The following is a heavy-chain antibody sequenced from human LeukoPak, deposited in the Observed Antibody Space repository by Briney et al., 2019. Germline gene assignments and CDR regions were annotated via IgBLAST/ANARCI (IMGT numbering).Heavy chain of an antibody. J-gene: IGHJ4*02. CDR1: GFTFDDYG. CDR3: ARDPVTTGGYDPRFDY. D-gene: IGHD5-12*01. V-gene: IGHV3-20*04. Sequence: GGSLRLSCAASGFTFDDYGMSWVRQAPGKWLEWVSGINWNGGSTGYADSVKGRFTISRDNAKNSLYLQMNSLRAEDTALYYCARDPVTTGGYDPRFDYWGQGTLVTVSS. CDR2: INWNGGST.